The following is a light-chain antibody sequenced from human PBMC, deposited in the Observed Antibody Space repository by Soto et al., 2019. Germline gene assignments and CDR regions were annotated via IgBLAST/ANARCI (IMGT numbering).Light chain of an antibody. V-gene: IGLV1-40*01. CDR3: QSYDGSLSGSV. CDR1: SSNIGAGYD. Sequence: QSVLTQPPSVSGAPGQRVTISCTGSSSNIGAGYDVHWYQQLPGTAPKLLIYCNSNRPSGVPDRFSGSKSGTSASLAITGLQAEDDAVYYCQSYDGSLSGSVFGGGTKVTVL. CDR2: CNS. J-gene: IGLJ3*02.